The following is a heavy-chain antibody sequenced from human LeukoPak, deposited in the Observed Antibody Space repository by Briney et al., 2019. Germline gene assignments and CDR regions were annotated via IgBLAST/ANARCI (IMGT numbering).Heavy chain of an antibody. CDR1: GFTFSSYA. D-gene: IGHD1-26*01. V-gene: IGHV3-23*01. Sequence: GGSLRLSCAVSGFTFSSYAMSWVRQVPGQGLEWISAIGSSGGSIYYADSVKGRFTISRDNSKNTLYLQMNSLRAEDTAVYYCAKSKWELLGDYWGQGTLVTVSS. CDR3: AKSKWELLGDY. CDR2: IGSSGGSI. J-gene: IGHJ4*02.